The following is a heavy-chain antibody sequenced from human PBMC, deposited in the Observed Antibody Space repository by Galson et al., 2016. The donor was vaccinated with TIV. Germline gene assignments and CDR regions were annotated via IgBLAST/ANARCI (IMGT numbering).Heavy chain of an antibody. CDR2: IIPLLGRP. D-gene: IGHD5-18*01. CDR3: ARSGYTYGLVGLPSSFWYLDL. Sequence: SVKVSCKASGDTFSSFPIIWVRQAPGQGLEWMGRIIPLLGRPDHAQKFQGRVTITADISTDTAYLELSSLRSEDTAIYYCARSGYTYGLVGLPSSFWYLDLWGRGTLITVSS. J-gene: IGHJ2*01. CDR1: GDTFSSFP. V-gene: IGHV1-69*02.